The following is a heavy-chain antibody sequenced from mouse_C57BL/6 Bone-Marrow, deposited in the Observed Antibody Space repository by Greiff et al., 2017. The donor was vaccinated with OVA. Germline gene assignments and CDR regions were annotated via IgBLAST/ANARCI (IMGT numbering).Heavy chain of an antibody. CDR1: GFTFSSYA. V-gene: IGHV5-9-1*02. Sequence: EVQVVESGEGLVKPGGSLKLSCAASGFTFSSYAMSWVRQTPEKRLEWVAYISSSGDYIYYADTVKGRFTISRDNARNTLYLQMSSLKSEDTAMYYCTRGTVYFDYWGQGTTLTVSS. CDR3: TRGTVYFDY. J-gene: IGHJ2*01. D-gene: IGHD4-1*01. CDR2: ISSSGDYI.